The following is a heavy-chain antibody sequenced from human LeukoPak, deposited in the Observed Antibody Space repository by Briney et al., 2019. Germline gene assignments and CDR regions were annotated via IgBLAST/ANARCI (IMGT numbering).Heavy chain of an antibody. CDR3: ARGSNWGDY. CDR1: GGSISSFY. D-gene: IGHD7-27*01. CDR2: IYYRGNT. Sequence: PSETLSLTCTVSGGSISSFYWSWIRQPPGKGLEWIGYIYYRGNTQYNPSLKSRVTISVDTSKNQFSLRLTSVTAADTAVYYCARGSNWGDYWGQGTLVTVSS. J-gene: IGHJ4*02. V-gene: IGHV4-59*01.